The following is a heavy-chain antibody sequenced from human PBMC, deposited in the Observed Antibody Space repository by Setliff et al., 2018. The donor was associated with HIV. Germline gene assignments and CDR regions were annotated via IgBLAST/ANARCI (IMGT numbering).Heavy chain of an antibody. CDR1: GDSISSYS. CDR2: IFSSGST. D-gene: IGHD3-10*01. J-gene: IGHJ5*02. Sequence: SETLSLTCTVSGDSISSYSWNWIRQSPGGGLEWIGFIFSSGSTKYNHSLQSRVTMSIDTSKNQFSLRLTSLTAADTAVYYCARRIDDSGSFPDKNWFDTWGQGSLVTVSS. CDR3: ARRIDDSGSFPDKNWFDT. V-gene: IGHV4-4*09.